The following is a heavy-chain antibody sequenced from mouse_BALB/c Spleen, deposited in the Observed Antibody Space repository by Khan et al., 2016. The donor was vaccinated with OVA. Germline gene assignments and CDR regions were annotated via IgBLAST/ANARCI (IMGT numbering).Heavy chain of an antibody. J-gene: IGHJ1*01. CDR1: GFSLSRYN. Sequence: QVQLKQSGPGLVAPSQSLSITCTVSGFSLSRYNIHWVRQPPGKGLEWLGMIWGGGGTDYNSTLKIRLSISKDNSKSQVFLKMNSLQTDDTAMYFCARGEDGYDGYEAMEYGGEGRGGRVGGAKGTAAWG. CDR3: ARGEDGYDGYEAMEYGGEGRGGRVGGAKGTAA. V-gene: IGHV2-6-4*01. D-gene: IGHD2-2*01. CDR2: IWGGGGT.